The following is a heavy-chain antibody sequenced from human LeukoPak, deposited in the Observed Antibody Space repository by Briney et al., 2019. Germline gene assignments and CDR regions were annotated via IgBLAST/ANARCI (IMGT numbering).Heavy chain of an antibody. CDR3: ARLSDLLVRGTWFDP. CDR1: GGTFSSYA. Sequence: ASVKVSCKASGGTFSSYAISWVRQAPGQGLEWMGWISAYNGNTNYAQKLQGRVTMTTDTSTSTAYMELRSLRSDDTAVYYCARLSDLLVRGTWFDPWGQGTLVTVSS. D-gene: IGHD3-10*01. J-gene: IGHJ5*02. V-gene: IGHV1-18*01. CDR2: ISAYNGNT.